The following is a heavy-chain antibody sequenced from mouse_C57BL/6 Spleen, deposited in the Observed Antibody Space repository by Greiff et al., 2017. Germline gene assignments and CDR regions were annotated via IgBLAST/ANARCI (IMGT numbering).Heavy chain of an antibody. J-gene: IGHJ2*01. CDR1: GYTFTSYW. CDR2: IYPSASET. V-gene: IGHV1-61*01. D-gene: IGHD1-1*01. CDR3: ARDYYGSSLYYFDY. Sequence: QVQLQQPGAELVRPGSSVKLSCKASGYTFTSYWMDWVKQRPGQGLEWIGNIYPSASETHYNQKFKDKATLTVYKSSSTAYMQLSSLTSEDSAVYYCARDYYGSSLYYFDYWGQGTTRTVSS.